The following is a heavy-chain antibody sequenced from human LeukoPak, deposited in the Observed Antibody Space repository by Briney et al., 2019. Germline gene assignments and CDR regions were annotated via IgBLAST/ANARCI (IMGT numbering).Heavy chain of an antibody. D-gene: IGHD4-17*01. CDR3: ARLAVPTTGGLDF. J-gene: IGHJ4*02. CDR2: IYSDDSKT. CDR1: GYSFSRHW. Sequence: GESLKISCQGSGYSFSRHWIAWVRQMPGKGLEWMGIIYSDDSKTRYSPSFQGQVTISADKFIRTAYLQWSSLKASDTAMYYCARLAVPTTGGLDFWGQGTLVTVSS. V-gene: IGHV5-51*01.